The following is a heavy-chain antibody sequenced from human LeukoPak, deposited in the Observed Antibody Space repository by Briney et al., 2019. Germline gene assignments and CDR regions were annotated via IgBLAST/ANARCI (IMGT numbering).Heavy chain of an antibody. CDR1: GFTFSSYA. J-gene: IGHJ4*02. V-gene: IGHV3-30-3*01. CDR2: ISYDGSNK. D-gene: IGHD2-21*02. Sequence: PGGSLRLSCAASGFTFSSYAMHWVRQAPGKGLEWVAVISYDGSNKYYADSVKGRFTISRDNSKNTLYLQMNSLRAEDTAVYYCARVAWVTATYFDYWGQGTLVTVSS. CDR3: ARVAWVTATYFDY.